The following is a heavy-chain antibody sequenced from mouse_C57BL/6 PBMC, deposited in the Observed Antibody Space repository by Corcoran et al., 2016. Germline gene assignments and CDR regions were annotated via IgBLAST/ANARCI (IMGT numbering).Heavy chain of an antibody. Sequence: QVQLQQSGAELVRPGASVTLSCKASGYTFTDYEMHWVKQTPVHGLEWIGAIDPETGGTAYNQKFKGKAILTADKSSSTAYMELRSLTSEDSAVYYCTRSGKTVNFDYWGQGTTLTVSS. CDR3: TRSGKTVNFDY. CDR2: IDPETGGT. J-gene: IGHJ2*01. D-gene: IGHD1-1*01. V-gene: IGHV1-15*01. CDR1: GYTFTDYE.